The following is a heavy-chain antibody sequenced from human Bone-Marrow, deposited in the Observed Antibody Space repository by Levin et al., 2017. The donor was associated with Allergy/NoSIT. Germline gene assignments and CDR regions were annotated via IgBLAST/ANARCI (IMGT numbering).Heavy chain of an antibody. D-gene: IGHD6-19*01. CDR3: ASRTTVAGHSFDY. J-gene: IGHJ4*02. CDR2: VYTTDDS. Sequence: PSETLSLNCAVSGYLINSAYYWAWIRQPPGKGLEWIGTVYTTDDSYFNPSLNSRASISRDTSKNQFSLKLTSVTAADTAVYYCASRTTVAGHSFDYWGRGMLVTVSS. V-gene: IGHV4-38-2*01. CDR1: GYLINSAYY.